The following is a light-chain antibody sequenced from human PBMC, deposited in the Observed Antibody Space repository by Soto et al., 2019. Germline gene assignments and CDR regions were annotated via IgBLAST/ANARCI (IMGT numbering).Light chain of an antibody. J-gene: IGKJ3*01. CDR1: QSVSSSF. CDR3: QQYGSAPFT. V-gene: IGKV3-20*01. Sequence: VLTQSPGTLSLSPGERATLSCRASQSVSSSFLAWYQQRPGQAPRLLIHGISTRATGIPDRFSGSGSGTEFTLTINRLQPKDFALYFCQQYGSAPFTFGPGTKLEIK. CDR2: GIS.